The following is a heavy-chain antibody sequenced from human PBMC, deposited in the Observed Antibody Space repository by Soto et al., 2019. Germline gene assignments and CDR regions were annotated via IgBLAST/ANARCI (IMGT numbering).Heavy chain of an antibody. CDR3: ARGADYYDTSGSWTFDY. D-gene: IGHD3-22*01. CDR2: ISYHGSNQ. J-gene: IGHJ4*02. CDR1: GFTFSSYA. V-gene: IGHV3-30-3*01. Sequence: QVQLVESGGGVVQPGRSLRLSCAASGFTFSSYAMHWVRQAPGKGLEWVALISYHGSNQYYADSVKGLFTISRDNSKNTLYLHMNSLRPEDSALYYCARGADYYDTSGSWTFDYWGQGTLVTVSS.